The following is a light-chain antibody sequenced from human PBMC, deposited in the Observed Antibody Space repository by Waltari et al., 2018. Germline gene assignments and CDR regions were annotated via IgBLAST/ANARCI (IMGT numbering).Light chain of an antibody. CDR2: KAS. V-gene: IGKV1-5*03. Sequence: DIQMTQSPSTLSASVRNRVTITCRASQSISTWLAWYQQKPGKAPKLLIHKASSLESGVPSRFSGSGSGTEFTLTISSLQPDDFATYYCQQYNSHSYTFGQGTKLEIK. CDR1: QSISTW. CDR3: QQYNSHSYT. J-gene: IGKJ2*01.